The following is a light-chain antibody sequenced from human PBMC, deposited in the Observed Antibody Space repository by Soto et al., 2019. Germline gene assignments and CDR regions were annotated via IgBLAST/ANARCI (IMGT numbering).Light chain of an antibody. Sequence: QSVLTQPPSASGTPGQRVTISCSGSSSNIGSNYVYCYQQLPGSAPKLLIYSNDQQPSGVPGRFYGSNSGTSASLVISGLRSEDEADYYCAAWDDSLSAVVFGGGTQLTVL. V-gene: IGLV1-47*02. CDR2: SND. CDR3: AAWDDSLSAVV. CDR1: SSNIGSNY. J-gene: IGLJ2*01.